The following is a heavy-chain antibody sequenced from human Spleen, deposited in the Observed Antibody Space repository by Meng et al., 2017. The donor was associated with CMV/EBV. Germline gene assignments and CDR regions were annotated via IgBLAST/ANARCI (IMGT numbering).Heavy chain of an antibody. CDR3: ARFDY. CDR2: INSDGSST. CDR1: GFTFSSYW. V-gene: IGHV3-74*01. J-gene: IGHJ4*02. Sequence: GESLKISCAASGFTFSSYWMYWVRQAPGKGLVWVSRINSDGSSTSYADSVKGRFTISRDNAKNSLYLQMNSLRAEDTAVYYCARFDYWGQGTLVTVSS.